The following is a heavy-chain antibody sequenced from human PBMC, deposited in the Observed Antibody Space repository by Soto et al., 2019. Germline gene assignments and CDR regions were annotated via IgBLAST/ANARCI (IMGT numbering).Heavy chain of an antibody. V-gene: IGHV3-30*03. D-gene: IGHD1-26*01. CDR3: ALKNPGREWELPDY. J-gene: IGHJ4*02. CDR1: GFAFSTYG. CDR2: TTSDGARI. Sequence: QVQLVESGGGVVQPGRSLRLSCAASGFAFSTYGMHWVRQAPGKGLEWVAVTTSDGARINYADSVKGRFTISRDNSRTTLYLQMNSLRIDDTAVYYCALKNPGREWELPDYWGQGTLVNVSS.